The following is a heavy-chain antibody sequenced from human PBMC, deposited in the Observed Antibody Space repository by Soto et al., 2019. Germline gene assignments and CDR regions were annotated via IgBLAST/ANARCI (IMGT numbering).Heavy chain of an antibody. CDR2: IYYSGST. CDR1: GGSISSYY. V-gene: IGHV4-39*01. Sequence: PSETLSLTCTVSGGSISSYYWGWIRQPPGKGLEWIGSIYYSGSTYYNPSLKSRVTISVDTSKNQFSLKLSSVTAADTAVYYCARQGFWSGYYHYYYYYGMDVWGQGTTVTVSS. D-gene: IGHD3-3*01. J-gene: IGHJ6*02. CDR3: ARQGFWSGYYHYYYYYGMDV.